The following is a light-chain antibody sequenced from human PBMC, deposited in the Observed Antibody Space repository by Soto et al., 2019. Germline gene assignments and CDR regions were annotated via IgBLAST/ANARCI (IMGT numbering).Light chain of an antibody. CDR3: HQRYMWPLP. Sequence: EIVLTQSPATLSSSPGERATLSCRASQSVNNYLAWYQHKPGQTPRLLLYDASKRATGIPARFSGSGSGTDFTLTISSLEPEGVAVYYCHQRYMWPLPFGGGTKVEI. CDR2: DAS. CDR1: QSVNNY. V-gene: IGKV3-11*01. J-gene: IGKJ4*01.